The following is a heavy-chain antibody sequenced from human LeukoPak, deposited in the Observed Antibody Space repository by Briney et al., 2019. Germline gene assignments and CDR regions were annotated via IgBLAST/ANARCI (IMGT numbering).Heavy chain of an antibody. D-gene: IGHD2-15*01. CDR1: GFTFSSYA. V-gene: IGHV3-23*01. Sequence: GGSLRLSCAASGFTFSSYAMSWVRQAPGKGLEWVSVITNSGGSTYYADSVKGRFTISRDNSKNTLYLEMNSLRAEDTAIFYCAKQRTGSCYSSLSFWGQEILVTVSS. CDR2: ITNSGGST. J-gene: IGHJ4*02. CDR3: AKQRTGSCYSSLSF.